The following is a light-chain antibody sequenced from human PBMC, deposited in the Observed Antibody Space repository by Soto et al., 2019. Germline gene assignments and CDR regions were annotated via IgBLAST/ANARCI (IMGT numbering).Light chain of an antibody. Sequence: VLTQSPGTVSLSPGESATLSCRASQSIRSNYVAWYQQKPGQAPRLLIYGVLNQATGIPHRVSGGGSGTYFTLTISRLEPEDSALYDCQQYDSAPRTFCQRAKLDIK. CDR2: GVL. J-gene: IGKJ2*01. CDR1: QSIRSNY. V-gene: IGKV3-20*01. CDR3: QQYDSAPRT.